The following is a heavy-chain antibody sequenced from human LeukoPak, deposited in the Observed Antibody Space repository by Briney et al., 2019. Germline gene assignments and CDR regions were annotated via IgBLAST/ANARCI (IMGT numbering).Heavy chain of an antibody. D-gene: IGHD2-2*01. CDR3: AKARTLYTVVVPAANMDV. CDR2: IRYDGTNK. J-gene: IGHJ6*03. Sequence: GGSLRLSCAASGFTFSTYGMHWVRQAPGKGLEWVTFIRYDGTNKYYADSVQGRFTIPRDNSKNTLYLQMNSLRAEDTAVYYCAKARTLYTVVVPAANMDVWGKGTTVTVSS. V-gene: IGHV3-30*02. CDR1: GFTFSTYG.